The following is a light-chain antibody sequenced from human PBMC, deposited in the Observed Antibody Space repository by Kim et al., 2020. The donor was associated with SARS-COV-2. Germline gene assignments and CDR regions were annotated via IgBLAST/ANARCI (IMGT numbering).Light chain of an antibody. CDR3: QYYNSAPWWA. V-gene: IGKV1-27*01. CDR2: AAS. J-gene: IGKJ1*01. Sequence: YVGDKVTISCRASQAIRNYLGWYQEKPGKVPQLLIYAASSLQPGVPSRFSGSGSGTDFTLTISSLQPEDAATYYCQYYNSAPWWAFGQGTKVDIK. CDR1: QAIRNY.